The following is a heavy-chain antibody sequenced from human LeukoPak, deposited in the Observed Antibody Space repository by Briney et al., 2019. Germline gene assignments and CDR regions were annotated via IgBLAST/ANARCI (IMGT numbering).Heavy chain of an antibody. J-gene: IGHJ3*02. CDR2: ISSSSSYI. D-gene: IGHD6-13*01. Sequence: PGGSLRLSCAASGFTFSSYSMNWVRQAPGKGLEWVSSISSSSSYIYYADSVKGRFTISRDNAKNSLYLQMNSLRAEDTAVYYCGKWGIAAAGRPFGDAFDIWGQGTMVTVSS. CDR1: GFTFSSYS. V-gene: IGHV3-21*01. CDR3: GKWGIAAAGRPFGDAFDI.